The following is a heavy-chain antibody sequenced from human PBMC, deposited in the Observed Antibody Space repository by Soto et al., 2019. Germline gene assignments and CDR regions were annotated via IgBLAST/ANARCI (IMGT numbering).Heavy chain of an antibody. CDR2: IHPSGGGS. D-gene: IGHD2-21*02. V-gene: IGHV1-46*02. Sequence: ASVKVSCKSSGYPFNTYYLHWVRQAPGQGLEWMGMIHPSGGGSTYAQKFLGRVTMTMDSSTSTVFMELTSLRSADTAVYYCARGGHNAVVTDSFDPWGQGTLVTVSS. CDR3: ARGGHNAVVTDSFDP. CDR1: GYPFNTYY. J-gene: IGHJ5*02.